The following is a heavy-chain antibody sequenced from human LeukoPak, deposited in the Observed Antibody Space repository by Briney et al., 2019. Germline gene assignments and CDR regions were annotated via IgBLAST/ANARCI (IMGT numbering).Heavy chain of an antibody. J-gene: IGHJ4*02. CDR1: GFTFSSYP. CDR2: ISYDGSNK. CDR3: ARGAVHTGSSGYFDY. V-gene: IGHV3-30-3*01. Sequence: GGSLRLSCAASGFTFSSYPIHWVRQAPGKGLEWVAVISYDGSNKYYADSVKGRFTISRDNSKNTLFLQMNSLRAEDTAVYFCARGAVHTGSSGYFDYWGQGTLVTVSS. D-gene: IGHD1-26*01.